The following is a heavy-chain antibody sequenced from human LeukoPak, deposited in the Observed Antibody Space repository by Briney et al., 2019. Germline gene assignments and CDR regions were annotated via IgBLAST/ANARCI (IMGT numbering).Heavy chain of an antibody. CDR2: IKEDGSDK. D-gene: IGHD3-10*01. CDR1: GFTFSNYW. J-gene: IGHJ2*01. CDR3: ARGHGVLLWFGEPTPGWDWYFDL. Sequence: PGGSLRLSCAASGFTFSNYWMNWVRQAPGRGLEWVANIKEDGSDKYYVDSVKGRFTISRDNSKNTLYLQMNSLRAEDTAVYYCARGHGVLLWFGEPTPGWDWYFDLWGRGTLVTVSS. V-gene: IGHV3-7*03.